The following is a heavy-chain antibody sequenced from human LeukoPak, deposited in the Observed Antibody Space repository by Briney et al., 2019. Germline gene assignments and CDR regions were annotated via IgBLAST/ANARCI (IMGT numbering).Heavy chain of an antibody. CDR3: ARMVRGVKIDY. V-gene: IGHV4-59*01. J-gene: IGHJ4*02. CDR2: IYYSGSS. CDR1: GGSISSYY. Sequence: KPSETLSLTCTVSGGSISSYYWSWIRQPPGKGLEWIGYIYYSGSSNYNPSLKSRVTISVDTSKNQFSLKLSSVTAADTAVYYCARMVRGVKIDYWGQGTLVTVSS. D-gene: IGHD3-10*01.